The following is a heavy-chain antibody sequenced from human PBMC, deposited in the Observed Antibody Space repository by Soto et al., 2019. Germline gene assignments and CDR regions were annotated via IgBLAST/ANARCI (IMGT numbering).Heavy chain of an antibody. CDR2: IYYSGST. Sequence: PSETLSLTCAVSGGSISSGGYYWSWIRQPPGKGLEWIGYIYYSGSTNSNPSLKSRVTISVDTSKNQFSLKVSSVTAADTAVYYCARDRATMVRGVIPRWFDPWGQGTLVTVSS. CDR1: GGSISSGGYY. V-gene: IGHV4-61*08. J-gene: IGHJ5*02. CDR3: ARDRATMVRGVIPRWFDP. D-gene: IGHD3-10*01.